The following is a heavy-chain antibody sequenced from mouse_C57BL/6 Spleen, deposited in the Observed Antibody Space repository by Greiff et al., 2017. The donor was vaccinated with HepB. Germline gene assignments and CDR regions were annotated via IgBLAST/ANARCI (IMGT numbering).Heavy chain of an antibody. CDR2: ISYDGSN. CDR3: ARGDWGDLDY. V-gene: IGHV3-6*01. CDR1: GYSITSGYY. J-gene: IGHJ2*01. D-gene: IGHD4-1*01. Sequence: EVKLQESGPGLVKPSQSLSLTCSVTGYSITSGYYWNWIRQFPGNKLEWMGYISYDGSNNYNPSLKNRISITRDPSKNQFFLKLNSVTTEDTATYYGARGDWGDLDYWGQGTTLTVSS.